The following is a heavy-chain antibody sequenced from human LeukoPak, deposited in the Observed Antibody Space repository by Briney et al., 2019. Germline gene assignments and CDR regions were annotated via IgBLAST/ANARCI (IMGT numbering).Heavy chain of an antibody. V-gene: IGHV3-53*01. D-gene: IGHD7-27*01. CDR2: IYSGGST. Sequence: GGSLRLSCAASGFTVSSNYMSWVRQAPGKGLEWVSVIYSGGSTYYADSVKGRFTISRDNSKNTLYLQMNSLRAEDTAVYYCARGIDGDVNWFDPWGQGTLVTVSS. CDR1: GFTVSSNY. CDR3: ARGIDGDVNWFDP. J-gene: IGHJ5*02.